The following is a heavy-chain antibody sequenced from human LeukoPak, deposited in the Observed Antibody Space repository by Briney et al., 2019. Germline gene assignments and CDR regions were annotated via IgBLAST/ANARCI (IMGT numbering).Heavy chain of an antibody. V-gene: IGHV1-18*01. D-gene: IGHD2-2*02. J-gene: IGHJ4*02. CDR2: ISAYNGNT. Sequence: ASVKVSCKASGYTFTSYGISWVRQAPGQGLVWMGWISAYNGNTNYAQKLQGRVTMTTDTSTSTAYMELRSLRSDDTAVYYCARVYCSSTSCYKGGGDYWGQGTLVTVSS. CDR1: GYTFTSYG. CDR3: ARVYCSSTSCYKGGGDY.